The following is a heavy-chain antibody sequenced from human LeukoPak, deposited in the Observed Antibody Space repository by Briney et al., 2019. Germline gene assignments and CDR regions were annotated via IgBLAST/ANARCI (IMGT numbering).Heavy chain of an antibody. CDR2: MNPNSGNT. Sequence: ASVKVSCKASGYTFTTYDINWVRQATGQGLEWMGWMNPNSGNTGYAHEFQGRVTMTRNTAISTAYMELTSLRSDDTVVYYCARVAGPIDYWGQGTLATVSS. CDR1: GYTFTTYD. V-gene: IGHV1-8*01. CDR3: ARVAGPIDY. J-gene: IGHJ4*02. D-gene: IGHD2-15*01.